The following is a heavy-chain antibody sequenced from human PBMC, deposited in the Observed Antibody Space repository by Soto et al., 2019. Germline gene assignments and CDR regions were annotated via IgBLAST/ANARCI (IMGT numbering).Heavy chain of an antibody. CDR3: ARGLYYYGMDV. Sequence: ASVKVSCKAYGYTFSSYGLSWVRQAPGQGLEWMGWMNPNSGNTGYAQKFQGRVTMTRDTSISTAYMELSSLRSEDTAVYYCARGLYYYGMDVWGQGTTVTVSS. CDR1: GYTFSSYG. CDR2: MNPNSGNT. J-gene: IGHJ6*02. V-gene: IGHV1-8*01.